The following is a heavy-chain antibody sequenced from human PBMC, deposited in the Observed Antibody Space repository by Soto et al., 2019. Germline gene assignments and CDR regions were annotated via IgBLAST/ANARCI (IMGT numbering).Heavy chain of an antibody. V-gene: IGHV4-38-2*01. CDR1: GYSISSGYY. D-gene: IGHD3-22*01. CDR2: IYHSGST. J-gene: IGHJ5*02. Sequence: KPSETLSLTCAVSGYSISSGYYWGWLRQPPGKGLEWIGSIYHSGSTYYNPSLNSRVTLSIDMTNNHVSLILNSVTAADTAVYYCARVGPWVPHYYDSSPYTFENWFDPWGQGTLVTVSS. CDR3: ARVGPWVPHYYDSSPYTFENWFDP.